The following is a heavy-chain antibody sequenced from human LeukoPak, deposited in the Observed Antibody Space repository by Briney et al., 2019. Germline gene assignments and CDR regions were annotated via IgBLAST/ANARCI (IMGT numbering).Heavy chain of an antibody. Sequence: PGGSLRLSCAASGFTFSSFGMHWVRQAPGKGLEWVAIIWYDGSNRYYADSVKGRFTISRDNSKNTLYLQVSSLRAEDTAVYYCARGNTYYFDYWGQGTLVTVSS. J-gene: IGHJ4*02. V-gene: IGHV3-33*01. CDR1: GFTFSSFG. D-gene: IGHD1-1*01. CDR3: ARGNTYYFDY. CDR2: IWYDGSNR.